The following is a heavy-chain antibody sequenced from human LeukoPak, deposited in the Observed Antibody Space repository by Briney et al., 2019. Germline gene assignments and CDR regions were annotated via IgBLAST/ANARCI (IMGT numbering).Heavy chain of an antibody. CDR3: ASATYYYGSGSYYFDY. V-gene: IGHV4-4*07. CDR1: GDSSSSYS. CDR2: IYTSGST. J-gene: IGHJ4*02. Sequence: SETLSLTCTVSGDSSSSYSWSWIRQPAGKGLEYIGRIYTSGSTNYNPSLKSRVTMSIDTSKNQFSLKLSSVTAADTAVYYCASATYYYGSGSYYFDYWGQGTLVTVSS. D-gene: IGHD3-10*01.